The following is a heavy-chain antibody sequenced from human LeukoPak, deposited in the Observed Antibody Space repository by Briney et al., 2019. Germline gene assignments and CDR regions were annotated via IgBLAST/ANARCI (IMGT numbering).Heavy chain of an antibody. CDR2: ISGSGGST. Sequence: GGSLRLSCAVSGFTFSSYAMSWVRQAPGKGLEWVSAISGSGGSTYYADSVKGRFTISRDNSKNTLYLQMNSLRAEDTAVYYCAKDFRGYSYGAHYWGQGTLVTVSS. V-gene: IGHV3-23*01. CDR3: AKDFRGYSYGAHY. D-gene: IGHD5-18*01. CDR1: GFTFSSYA. J-gene: IGHJ4*02.